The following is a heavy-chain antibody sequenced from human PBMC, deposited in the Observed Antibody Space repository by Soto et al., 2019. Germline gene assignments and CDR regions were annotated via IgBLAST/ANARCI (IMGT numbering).Heavy chain of an antibody. CDR1: GFIFSNYV. CDR3: AREVLWSRYFDY. V-gene: IGHV3-30-3*01. Sequence: QVQLVESGGGVVQPGRSLRLSCAASGFIFSNYVMYWVRQAPGKGLEWVAFMSYDGTTKSYADSVKGRFTISRDNSQNTLYLQVNSLRPEDTGVYYCAREVLWSRYFDYWGQGTLVTVSS. D-gene: IGHD3-10*01. J-gene: IGHJ4*02. CDR2: MSYDGTTK.